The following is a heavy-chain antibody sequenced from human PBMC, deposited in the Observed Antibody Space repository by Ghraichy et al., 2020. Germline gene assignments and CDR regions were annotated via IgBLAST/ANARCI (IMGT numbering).Heavy chain of an antibody. CDR2: INIDGSST. J-gene: IGHJ4*02. CDR3: ARDPGSTGTVAGDY. D-gene: IGHD1-1*01. V-gene: IGHV3-74*03. CDR1: GFTFSSYW. Sequence: GGSLRLSCAASGFTFSSYWMHWVRQAPGKGLVWVSRINIDGSSTTYSDSVKGRFTISRDNAKNTLYLQMNSLRAEDTALYYCARDPGSTGTVAGDYWGQGTLVTVSS.